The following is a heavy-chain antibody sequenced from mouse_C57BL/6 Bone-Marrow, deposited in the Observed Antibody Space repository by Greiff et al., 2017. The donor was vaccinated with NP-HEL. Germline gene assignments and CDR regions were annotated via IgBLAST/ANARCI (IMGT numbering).Heavy chain of an antibody. J-gene: IGHJ1*03. V-gene: IGHV1-81*01. Sequence: VQLQESGAELARPGASVKLSCKASGYTFTSYGISWVKQRTGQGLEWIGEIYPRSGNTYYNEKFKGKATLTADKSSSTAYMELRSLTSEDSAVYFCARGGYYYGSSCGGVWYFDVWGTGTTVTVSS. CDR2: IYPRSGNT. CDR1: GYTFTSYG. D-gene: IGHD1-1*01. CDR3: ARGGYYYGSSCGGVWYFDV.